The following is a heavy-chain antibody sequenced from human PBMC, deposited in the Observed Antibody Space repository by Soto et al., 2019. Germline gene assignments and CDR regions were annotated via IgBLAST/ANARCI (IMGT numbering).Heavy chain of an antibody. CDR2: ISGSGGST. CDR3: AKGFLEWLLMWDAFDI. V-gene: IGHV3-23*01. Sequence: GGSLRLSCAASGFTFSSYAMSWVRQAPGKGLEWVSAISGSGGSTYYADSVKGRFTISRDNSKNTLYLQMNSLRAEDTAVYYCAKGFLEWLLMWDAFDIWGQGTMVTVSS. CDR1: GFTFSSYA. D-gene: IGHD3-3*01. J-gene: IGHJ3*02.